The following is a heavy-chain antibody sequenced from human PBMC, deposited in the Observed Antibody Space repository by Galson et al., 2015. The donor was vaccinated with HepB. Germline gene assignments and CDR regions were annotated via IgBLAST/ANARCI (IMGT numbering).Heavy chain of an antibody. J-gene: IGHJ6*04. CDR1: GFTFSKYW. V-gene: IGHV3-74*01. Sequence: SLRLSCAASGFTFSKYWMYWVRQAPGKGLVWVSRINSDESSTTYADSVKGRFTVSRDNAKNTLYLQMNSLRVEDTAVYYCASLVAYYYFGMDVWGEGTTVTVSS. CDR3: ASLVAYYYFGMDV. CDR2: INSDESST. D-gene: IGHD2-15*01.